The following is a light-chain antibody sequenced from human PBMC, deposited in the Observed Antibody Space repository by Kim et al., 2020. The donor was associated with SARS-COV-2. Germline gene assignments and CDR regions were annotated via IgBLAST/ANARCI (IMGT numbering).Light chain of an antibody. CDR3: DAWGNYLGAAV. V-gene: IGLV1-51*01. CDR1: SSSITANC. CDR2: NNK. Sequence: QEVNIACSVSSSSITANCVYSYQHLPNTAPKLLVYNNKKRPSWIPGRFSASRSATSAILGITGLQAADKAGYYCDAWGNYLGAAVFSGGARLTVL. J-gene: IGLJ2*01.